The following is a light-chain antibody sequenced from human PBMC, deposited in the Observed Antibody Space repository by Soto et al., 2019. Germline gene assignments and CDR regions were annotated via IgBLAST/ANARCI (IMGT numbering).Light chain of an antibody. Sequence: DIQMTQSPSSLSASVGDRVTTTCRTRQVINNYLAWYQQKPGTVPKLLIYAASTLPSGVPSRFSGSGSGTDFTRTIRSVQPEDGASYYCQKYNSAPFTFGGGTKVEIK. CDR1: QVINNY. V-gene: IGKV1-27*01. CDR2: AAS. CDR3: QKYNSAPFT. J-gene: IGKJ4*01.